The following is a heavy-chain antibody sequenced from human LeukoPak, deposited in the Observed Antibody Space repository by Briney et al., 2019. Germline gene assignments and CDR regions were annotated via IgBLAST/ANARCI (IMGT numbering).Heavy chain of an antibody. D-gene: IGHD3-22*01. CDR1: GFTFDDFA. CDR2: ISWNSGSI. Sequence: GRSLRLSCAASGFTFDDFAMHWVRQAPGKGLEWVSGISWNSGSIGYTDSVKGRFTISRDNAKNSLYLQMNSLRAEDTAVYYCARDTPYYYDSSGYQDYWGQGTLVTVSS. J-gene: IGHJ4*02. CDR3: ARDTPYYYDSSGYQDY. V-gene: IGHV3-9*01.